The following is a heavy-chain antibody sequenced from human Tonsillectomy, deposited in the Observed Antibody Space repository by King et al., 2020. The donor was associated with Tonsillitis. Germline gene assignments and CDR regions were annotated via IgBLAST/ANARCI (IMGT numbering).Heavy chain of an antibody. D-gene: IGHD5-24*01. Sequence: VQLVESGGGLVQPGGSLRLSCAASGFTFISCAMTWVLQAPGMRLEWVSAISGSAGGTYYADSVKGRFTISRDNSKNTLYLQMNSLRAEDTAVYYCAKGWVEMDAWGQGTLVTVSS. J-gene: IGHJ4*02. CDR1: GFTFISCA. CDR2: ISGSAGGT. CDR3: AKGWVEMDA. V-gene: IGHV3-23*04.